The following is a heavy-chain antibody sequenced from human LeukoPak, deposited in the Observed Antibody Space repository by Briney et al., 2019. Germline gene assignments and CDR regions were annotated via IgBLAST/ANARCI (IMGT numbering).Heavy chain of an antibody. CDR2: IYYSGST. J-gene: IGHJ4*02. Sequence: PSQTLSLTCTVSGGSISSGDYYWSWIRQPPGKGLEWIGYIYYSGSTSYNPSLKSRVTISVAASKNQFPLKLSSVTAADTAVYYCAREGITRDPFDYWGQGTLVTVSS. CDR3: AREGITRDPFDY. D-gene: IGHD3-16*01. CDR1: GGSISSGDYY. V-gene: IGHV4-30-4*01.